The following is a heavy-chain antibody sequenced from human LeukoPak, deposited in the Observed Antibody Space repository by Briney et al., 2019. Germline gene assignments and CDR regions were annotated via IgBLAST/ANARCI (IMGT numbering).Heavy chain of an antibody. V-gene: IGHV4-59*08. J-gene: IGHJ4*02. CDR2: ISYSGIT. Sequence: SETLSLTCSVSGGPISSSYWNWIRQPPGKGLEWIGSISYSGITHYNPPLKSRVTISADTSKNQFSLKLTSVTAVDTAVYYCARLAPFCSGGSCYRATYFFDYWGQGTLVTVSS. D-gene: IGHD2-15*01. CDR1: GGPISSSY. CDR3: ARLAPFCSGGSCYRATYFFDY.